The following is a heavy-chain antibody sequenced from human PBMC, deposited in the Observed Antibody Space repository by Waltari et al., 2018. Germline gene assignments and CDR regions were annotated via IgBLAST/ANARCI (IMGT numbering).Heavy chain of an antibody. Sequence: EVQLVESGGGSIQPGGSLRLSCAASGFTVSSNYMSWVRQAPGKGLEWVSVIYSGGSTYYADSVKGRFTISRDNSKNTLYLQMNSLRAEDTAVYYCARAVGGSGWYLAFDIWGQGTMVTVSS. CDR3: ARAVGGSGWYLAFDI. J-gene: IGHJ3*02. CDR2: IYSGGST. CDR1: GFTVSSNY. V-gene: IGHV3-53*01. D-gene: IGHD6-19*01.